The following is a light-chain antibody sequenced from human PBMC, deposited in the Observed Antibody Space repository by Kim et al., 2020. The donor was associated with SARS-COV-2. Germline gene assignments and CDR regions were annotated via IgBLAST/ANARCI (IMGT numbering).Light chain of an antibody. CDR3: QSYDYSLGGLV. CDR2: LTT. J-gene: IGLJ2*01. CDR1: GAGHD. Sequence: VSGAPGQRVTISCTGAGHDVHWYQLLPGTDPKLLIFLTTKRPSGVPDRFSGSKSGTSASLAISGLQAEDEADYYCQSYDYSLGGLVFGGGTQLTVL. V-gene: IGLV1-40*01.